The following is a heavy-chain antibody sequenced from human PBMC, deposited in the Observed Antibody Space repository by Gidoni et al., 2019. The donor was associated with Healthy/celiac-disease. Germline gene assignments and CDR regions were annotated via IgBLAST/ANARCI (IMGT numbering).Heavy chain of an antibody. Sequence: QVQLVESGGGLVKHGGSLRVSCVASGFTVSDYYVNWIRQAPGKGLEWVSYLRGSGTTIYYADSVSGRFTVSRDNAKKTVYLQMKSLRAEDTAVYYCASGRLSTISLDYWGQGTLVTVSS. CDR3: ASGRLSTISLDY. V-gene: IGHV3-11*01. CDR1: GFTVSDYY. J-gene: IGHJ4*02. CDR2: LRGSGTTI. D-gene: IGHD3-16*01.